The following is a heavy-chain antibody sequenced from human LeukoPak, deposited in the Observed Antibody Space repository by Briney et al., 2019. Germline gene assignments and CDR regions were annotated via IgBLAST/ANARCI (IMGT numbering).Heavy chain of an antibody. CDR1: GFTFSSYW. CDR2: MNSDGSST. J-gene: IGHJ4*02. CDR3: ARGRYGGYSASDY. D-gene: IGHD4-23*01. V-gene: IGHV3-74*01. Sequence: GGSLRLSCAASGFTFSSYWMHWVRQAPGKGLVWVSRMNSDGSSTTYADSVKGRFTISRDNAKNTLYLQMNSLRADDTAMYYCARGRYGGYSASDYWGQGTLVTVSS.